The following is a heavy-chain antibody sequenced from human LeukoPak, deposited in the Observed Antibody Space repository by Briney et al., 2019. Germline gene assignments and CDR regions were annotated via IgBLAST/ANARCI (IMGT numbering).Heavy chain of an antibody. CDR2: ISGGGDDT. V-gene: IGHV3-23*01. CDR1: GFTFRSFA. CDR3: ARISGSYWVFDY. Sequence: GGSLRLSCAASGFTFRSFAMNWVRQAPGKGLEWVSTISGGGDDTYYAASVKGRFTVSRDNSNNTLYLQMNSLRVEDTAVYYCARISGSYWVFDYWGQGNLVTVSS. D-gene: IGHD1-26*01. J-gene: IGHJ4*02.